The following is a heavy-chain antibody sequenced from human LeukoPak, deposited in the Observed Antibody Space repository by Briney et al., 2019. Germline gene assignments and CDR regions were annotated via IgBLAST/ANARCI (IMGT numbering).Heavy chain of an antibody. CDR1: GYTFTGYY. V-gene: IGHV1-8*02. D-gene: IGHD5-12*01. J-gene: IGHJ4*02. Sequence: ASVKVSCKASGYTFTGYYMHWVRQAPGQGLEWMGWMNPNSGNTGYAQKFQGRVTMTRNTSISTAYMELSSLRSEDTAVYYCARGGYSGYDGYWGQGTLVTVSS. CDR2: MNPNSGNT. CDR3: ARGGYSGYDGY.